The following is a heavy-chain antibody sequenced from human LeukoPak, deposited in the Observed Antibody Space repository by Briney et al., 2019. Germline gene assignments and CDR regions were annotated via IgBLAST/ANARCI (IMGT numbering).Heavy chain of an antibody. CDR3: ARGVITGTTFDPNYFDY. Sequence: ASVKVSCKASGYTFTSYDINWVRQATGQGLEWMGWMNPNSGNTGYAQKFQGRVTMTRNTSISTAYMELSSLRSEDTAVYYCARGVITGTTFDPNYFDYWGQGTLVTVSS. CDR1: GYTFTSYD. V-gene: IGHV1-8*01. J-gene: IGHJ4*02. CDR2: MNPNSGNT. D-gene: IGHD1-7*01.